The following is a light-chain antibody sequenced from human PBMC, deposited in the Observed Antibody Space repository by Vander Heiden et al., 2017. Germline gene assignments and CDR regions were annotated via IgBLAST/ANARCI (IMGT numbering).Light chain of an antibody. J-gene: IGKJ3*01. CDR2: AAS. Sequence: DIQMTQSPSSLSASVGDRVTITCRASQSISSYLNWYQQKPGKAPKLLIYAASSLQSGVPSRFSGSGSGTDFTLTISSLQPEDFATYYCQQSESTRRTFGHGTKVDIK. V-gene: IGKV1-39*01. CDR3: QQSESTRRT. CDR1: QSISSY.